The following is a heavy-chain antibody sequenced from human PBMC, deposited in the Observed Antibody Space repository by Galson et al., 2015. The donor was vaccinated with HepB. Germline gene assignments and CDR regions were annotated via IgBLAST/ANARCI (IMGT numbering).Heavy chain of an antibody. CDR2: TYSGGNT. D-gene: IGHD3-16*01. J-gene: IGHJ4*02. CDR1: GFSFSNYN. CDR3: TLGKFFDY. Sequence: SLRLSCAGSGFSFSNYNMNWVRQAPGKGLEWLSVTYSGGNTDYADSVKGRFTISRDISKTTLYLQMKSLRAEDTAVYYCTLGKFFDYWGQGTLVTVSS. V-gene: IGHV3-53*01.